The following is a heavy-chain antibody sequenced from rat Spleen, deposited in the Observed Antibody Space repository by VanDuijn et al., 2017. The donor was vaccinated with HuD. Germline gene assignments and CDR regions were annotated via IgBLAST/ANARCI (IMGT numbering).Heavy chain of an antibody. CDR2: IWGNGNA. D-gene: IGHD1-9*01. Sequence: QVQLKESGPGLVQPSQTLSLTCTVSGFSLTSYHVSWVRQPPGKGLEWMGVIWGNGNANYNSPLKSRLSISRDTSKSQVFLKMNSLQTEDTATYYCARDSTYPWGYFDFWGPGTMVTVSS. CDR1: GFSLTSYH. J-gene: IGHJ1*01. CDR3: ARDSTYPWGYFDF. V-gene: IGHV2-13*01.